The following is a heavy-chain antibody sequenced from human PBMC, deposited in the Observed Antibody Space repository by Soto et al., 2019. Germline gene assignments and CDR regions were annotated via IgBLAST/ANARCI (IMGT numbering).Heavy chain of an antibody. J-gene: IGHJ3*02. Sequence: EVQLVESGGGLVQPGRSLRLSCAASGFTFDDYAMHWVLQAPGKGPEWVSGISWNSGSIDYADSVKGRFTISRDNAKNSLSLQMNSLRAEDTALYYCAKVLYIVARVHAFDIWGQGTMVTVSS. D-gene: IGHD5-12*01. V-gene: IGHV3-9*01. CDR3: AKVLYIVARVHAFDI. CDR2: ISWNSGSI. CDR1: GFTFDDYA.